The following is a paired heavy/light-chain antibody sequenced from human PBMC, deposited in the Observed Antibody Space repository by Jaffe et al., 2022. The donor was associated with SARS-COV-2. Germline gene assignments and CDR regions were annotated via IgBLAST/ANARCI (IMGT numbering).Light chain of an antibody. CDR2: DAS. Sequence: EIVLTQSPATLSLSPGERATLSCRASQSVRNFLGWYQQKPGQAPRLLIYDASNRATGIPARFSGSGSGTDFTLTISSLEPEDFAVYYCQQRSNWPLTFGGGTKVEIK. J-gene: IGKJ4*01. CDR1: QSVRNF. V-gene: IGKV3-11*01. CDR3: QQRSNWPLT.
Heavy chain of an antibody. CDR2: ISISGNTI. CDR3: ARGSGGGWYDGLDN. Sequence: EVQLVESGGGLVQPGGSLRLSCAASGFTLRNFEFNWVRQAPGKGLEWVSSISISGNTIYYADSVKGRFTISRDNAKNSLYLQMNSLRVEDTAVYYCARGSGGGWYDGLDNWGQGTLVTVSS. D-gene: IGHD6-19*01. J-gene: IGHJ4*02. V-gene: IGHV3-48*03. CDR1: GFTLRNFE.